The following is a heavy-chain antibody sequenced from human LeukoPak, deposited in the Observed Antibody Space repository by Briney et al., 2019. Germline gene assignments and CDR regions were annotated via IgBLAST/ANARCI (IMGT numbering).Heavy chain of an antibody. CDR2: IIPIFGTA. V-gene: IGHV1-69*13. J-gene: IGHJ5*02. CDR3: ARILATGPSWFDP. Sequence: SVKVSCKASGYTFTGYYMHWVRQDPGQGLEWMGGIIPIFGTANYAQKFQGRVTITADESTSTAYMELSSLRSEDTAVYYCARILATGPSWFDPWGQGTLVTVSS. CDR1: GYTFTGYY. D-gene: IGHD2-15*01.